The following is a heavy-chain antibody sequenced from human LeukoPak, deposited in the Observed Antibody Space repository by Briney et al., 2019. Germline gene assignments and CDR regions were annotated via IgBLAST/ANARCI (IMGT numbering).Heavy chain of an antibody. D-gene: IGHD2-2*01. J-gene: IGHJ4*02. CDR2: IWYDGSDI. CDR3: ARGSAALYYFDF. CDR1: GFTFSSYG. Sequence: PGGSLRLSCAASGFTFSSYGMHWVRQAPGKGLEWVALIWYDGSDIYYAGSVKGRFIISRDNSKNTLYLQMNTLRAEDTAVYYCARGSAALYYFDFWGQGTLVTVSS. V-gene: IGHV3-33*01.